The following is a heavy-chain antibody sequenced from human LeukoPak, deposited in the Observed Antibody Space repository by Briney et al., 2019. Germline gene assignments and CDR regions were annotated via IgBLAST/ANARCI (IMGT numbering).Heavy chain of an antibody. CDR3: ARSFRPVDY. D-gene: IGHD3-16*02. Sequence: GRSLRLSCAVSGFTFSSYGIHWVRQAPGKGLEWVANIKQDGNEKYYVDSVKGRFTISRDNAKKSLSLQMNSLRAEDTAVYYCARSFRPVDYWGQGTLATVSS. V-gene: IGHV3-7*05. CDR2: IKQDGNEK. J-gene: IGHJ4*02. CDR1: GFTFSSYG.